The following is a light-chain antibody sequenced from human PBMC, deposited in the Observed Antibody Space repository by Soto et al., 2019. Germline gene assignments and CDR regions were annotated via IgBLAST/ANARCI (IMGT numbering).Light chain of an antibody. J-gene: IGKJ1*01. CDR2: AAS. CDR3: QQSYSTPRT. Sequence: DIQMTQSPSSLSASVGDRVTITCRASQSISSYLNWYQQKPGKAPKPLIYAASSLQSGVPSRFSGSGSGTDFTLTISSLQPEDFAPYYCQQSYSTPRTLGQGTKVDIK. V-gene: IGKV1-39*01. CDR1: QSISSY.